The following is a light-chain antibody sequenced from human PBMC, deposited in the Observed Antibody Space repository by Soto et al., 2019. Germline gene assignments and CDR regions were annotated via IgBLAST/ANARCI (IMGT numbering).Light chain of an antibody. CDR1: SSDVGGYHY. J-gene: IGLJ2*01. V-gene: IGLV2-11*01. Sequence: QSVLTQPCSVSGSPGQSVTLSCTGTSSDVGGYHYVSWYQHHPGKAPKIIIYDVNKRPSGVPDRFSGSKSGNTASLTISGLQTEDEADYYCCSYAGSYTLVFGGGTKLTVL. CDR2: DVN. CDR3: CSYAGSYTLV.